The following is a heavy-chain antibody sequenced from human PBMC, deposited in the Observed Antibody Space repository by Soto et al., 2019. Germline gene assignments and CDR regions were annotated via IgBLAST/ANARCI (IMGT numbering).Heavy chain of an antibody. CDR3: VRTSLVVAAATREDY. J-gene: IGHJ4*02. CDR2: INSDGSST. Sequence: EVQLVESGGGLVQPGGSLRLSCAASGFTFISYWMHWVRQAPGKGLVWVSRINSDGSSTSYAESVKGRFTISRDNAKNTRYLQMNSLRAEDTAVYYCVRTSLVVAAATREDYWGQGTLVTVSS. CDR1: GFTFISYW. D-gene: IGHD2-15*01. V-gene: IGHV3-74*01.